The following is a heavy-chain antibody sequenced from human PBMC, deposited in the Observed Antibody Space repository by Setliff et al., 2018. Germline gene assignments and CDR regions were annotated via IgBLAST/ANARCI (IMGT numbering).Heavy chain of an antibody. CDR3: ARSPGWIPWFDS. V-gene: IGHV3-7*01. CDR1: GFTFSSYW. Sequence: GGSLRLSCAASGFTFSSYWMSWVRQAPGEGLEWVSNIKQDGSEKHYVDSVKGRFTISRDNAKTSLYLQMDSLRVEDTAVYFCARSPGWIPWFDSWGQGTLVTVSS. J-gene: IGHJ5*01. CDR2: IKQDGSEK. D-gene: IGHD5-18*01.